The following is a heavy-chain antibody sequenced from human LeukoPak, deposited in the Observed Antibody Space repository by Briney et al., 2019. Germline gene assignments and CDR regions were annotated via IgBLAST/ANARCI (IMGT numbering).Heavy chain of an antibody. Sequence: ASVKVSCKASGYTFTGYYMHWVRQAPGQGLEWMGRINPNSGGTNYAQKFQGRVTMTRDTSISTAYMELSSLRSEDTAVYYCARGDGYNFDFDYWGQGTLVTVSS. V-gene: IGHV1-2*06. CDR3: ARGDGYNFDFDY. J-gene: IGHJ4*02. CDR1: GYTFTGYY. D-gene: IGHD5-24*01. CDR2: INPNSGGT.